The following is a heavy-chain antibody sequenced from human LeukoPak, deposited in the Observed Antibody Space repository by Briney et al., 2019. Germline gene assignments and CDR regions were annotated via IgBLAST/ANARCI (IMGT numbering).Heavy chain of an antibody. CDR2: MNPNSGAT. V-gene: IGHV1-8*01. J-gene: IGHJ4*02. D-gene: IGHD3-22*01. CDR3: ATMGYYYDSSGYYRY. CDR1: GYTFTSYD. Sequence: ASVKVSCKASGYTFTSYDFNWLRQATGQGPEWMGWMNPNSGATGYAQKFQGRVTMTRSASINTAYMELTNLRSEVTAVYYCATMGYYYDSSGYYRYWGQGTLVTVSS.